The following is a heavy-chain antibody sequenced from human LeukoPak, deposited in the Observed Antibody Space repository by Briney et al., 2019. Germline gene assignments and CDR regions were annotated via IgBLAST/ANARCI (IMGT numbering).Heavy chain of an antibody. V-gene: IGHV3-23*01. CDR2: NSTSGDRT. CDR1: GVTFSTYA. Sequence: GGSLRLSCAASGVTFSTYAMTWVRQAPGKGLEWVSGNSTSGDRTYYADSVKGRFTISRDNSKNTLYLQMNSLRAEDTAEYYCARSAVGTSCCTAVDYWGQGTLVTVSS. CDR3: ARSAVGTSCCTAVDY. D-gene: IGHD1-26*01. J-gene: IGHJ4*02.